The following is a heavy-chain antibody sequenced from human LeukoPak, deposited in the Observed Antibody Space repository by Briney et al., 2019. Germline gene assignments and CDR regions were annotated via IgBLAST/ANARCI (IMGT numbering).Heavy chain of an antibody. CDR2: INHSGST. D-gene: IGHD6-13*01. V-gene: IGHV4-34*01. J-gene: IGHJ4*02. CDR3: ARGPGTWYYY. CDR1: GGSFSGYY. Sequence: PSETLSLTCAVYGGSFSGYYWSWIRQPPGKGLEWIGEINHSGSTNYNPSLKSRVTISIDTSKNQFSLELSSVTAADTAVYYCARGPGTWYYYWGQGTLVTVSS.